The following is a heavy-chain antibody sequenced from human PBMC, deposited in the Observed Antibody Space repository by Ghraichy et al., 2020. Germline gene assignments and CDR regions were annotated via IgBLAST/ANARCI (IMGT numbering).Heavy chain of an antibody. CDR3: ARSAITVTSTGFVNWFDH. CDR2: MYYSGTT. V-gene: IGHV4-59*01. CDR1: GDSFSTYY. J-gene: IGHJ5*02. D-gene: IGHD6-25*01. Sequence: SETLSLTCTVSGDSFSTYYWTWIRQSPETLLQWIGHMYYSGTTNYNTSLRGRVTMSMDTSQKQFSLKLMSVTVADTGVYYCARSAITVTSTGFVNWFDHWGQGAPVTVSS.